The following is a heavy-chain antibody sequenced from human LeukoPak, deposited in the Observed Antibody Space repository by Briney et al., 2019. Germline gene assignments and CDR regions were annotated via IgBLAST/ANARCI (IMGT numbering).Heavy chain of an antibody. D-gene: IGHD3-10*01. V-gene: IGHV4-34*01. CDR3: ARGRYYYGSGSSPLDY. Sequence: SETLSLTCAVYGGSFSGYYWSWIRQPPGKGLEWIGEINHSGSTNYNPFLKSRVTISVDTSKNQFSLKLSSVTAADTAVYYCARGRYYYGSGSSPLDYWGQGTLVTVSS. CDR2: INHSGST. J-gene: IGHJ4*02. CDR1: GGSFSGYY.